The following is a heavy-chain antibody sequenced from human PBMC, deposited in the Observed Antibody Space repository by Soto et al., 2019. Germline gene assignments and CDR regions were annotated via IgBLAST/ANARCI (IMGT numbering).Heavy chain of an antibody. V-gene: IGHV3-23*01. J-gene: IGHJ4*02. Sequence: EVQLLESGGDLVQPGGPLRLSCAGSGFALLTFATNWVRQATGQGMEWVAASGGTGANAYYTDSVRGRFTVSRENSKNMVFHEMNSLRGEDTAVDYCAQVVGGGQGTVVTVSS. D-gene: IGHD2-2*01. CDR1: GFALLTFA. CDR2: SGGTGANA. CDR3: AQVVG.